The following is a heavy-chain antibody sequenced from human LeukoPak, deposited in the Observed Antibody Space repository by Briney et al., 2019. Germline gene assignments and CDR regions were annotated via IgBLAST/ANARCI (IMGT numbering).Heavy chain of an antibody. CDR2: IYHSGST. CDR3: ARDRYCSSTSCYGADAFDI. Sequence: PSGTLSLTFAVSGGSISSSNWWSWVRQPPGKGLEWIGEIYHSGSTNYNPSLKSRVTISVDKSKNQFSLKLSSVTTADTAVYYCARDRYCSSTSCYGADAFDIWGQGTMVTVSS. D-gene: IGHD2-2*01. J-gene: IGHJ3*02. V-gene: IGHV4-4*02. CDR1: GGSISSSNW.